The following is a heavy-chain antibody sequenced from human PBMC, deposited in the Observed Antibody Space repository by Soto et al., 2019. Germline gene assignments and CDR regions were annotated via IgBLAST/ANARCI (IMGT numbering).Heavy chain of an antibody. Sequence: LETLSLTCAVYGGSFSGYYWSWIRQPPGKGLEWIGEINHSGSTNYNPSLKSRVTISVHTSSSQFSLELSSVTAADTAVYYCARGLISGSHYSGGWYYFDSWGQGTQVTVSS. J-gene: IGHJ4*02. CDR3: ARGLISGSHYSGGWYYFDS. D-gene: IGHD1-26*01. CDR1: GGSFSGYY. CDR2: INHSGST. V-gene: IGHV4-34*01.